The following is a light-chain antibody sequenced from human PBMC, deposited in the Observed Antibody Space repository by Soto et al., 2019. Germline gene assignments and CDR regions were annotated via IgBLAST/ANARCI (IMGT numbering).Light chain of an antibody. Sequence: DIQMTQSPSTLSTSEGDRVTITCRASQTITDWLDWYQHKPGKAPTLLIYKGSTLQSGVPSRFSGGGSGTDFTLTISSLQPDDFATYYCQQYYSFPLTFGPGTQVDI. CDR3: QQYYSFPLT. CDR1: QTITDW. CDR2: KGS. V-gene: IGKV1-5*03. J-gene: IGKJ3*01.